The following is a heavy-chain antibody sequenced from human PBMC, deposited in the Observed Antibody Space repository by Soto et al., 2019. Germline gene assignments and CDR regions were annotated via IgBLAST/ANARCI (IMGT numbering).Heavy chain of an antibody. CDR1: GGSISSSSYY. Sequence: QLQLQESGPGLVKPSETLSLTCTVSGGSISSSSYYWGWIRQPPGKGLEWIGSIYYSGNTYYNPSLKSRVTISVDTSKNQFSLKLSSVTAADTAVYYCARLQVDIVVVPAAIGVLDYWGQGTLVTVSS. D-gene: IGHD2-2*02. J-gene: IGHJ4*02. CDR2: IYYSGNT. V-gene: IGHV4-39*01. CDR3: ARLQVDIVVVPAAIGVLDY.